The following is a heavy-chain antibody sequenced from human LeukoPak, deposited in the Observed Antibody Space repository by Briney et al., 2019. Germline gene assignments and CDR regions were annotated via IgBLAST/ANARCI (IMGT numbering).Heavy chain of an antibody. J-gene: IGHJ6*03. Sequence: GASVKVSCKASGGTFSSYAISWVRQAPGQGLEWMGGIIPIFGTANYAQKFQGRVTITADKSTSTAYMELSSLRSEDTAVYYCAREGITMVRGYYYYYYMDVWGKGTTVTVSS. CDR1: GGTFSSYA. D-gene: IGHD3-10*01. CDR3: AREGITMVRGYYYYYYMDV. V-gene: IGHV1-69*06. CDR2: IIPIFGTA.